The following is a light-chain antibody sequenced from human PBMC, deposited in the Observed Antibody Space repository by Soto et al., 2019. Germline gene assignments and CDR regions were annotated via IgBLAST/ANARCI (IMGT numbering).Light chain of an antibody. CDR1: SGSIASNY. V-gene: IGLV6-57*01. CDR3: QSYATTSVV. J-gene: IGLJ2*01. CDR2: GDD. Sequence: NFMLTQPHSVSESPGKTVTISCTRSSGSIASNYVQWYQKRPGSSPTTVIYGDDQRSSGVPDRFSGSIDSSSNSASLTISGLKTEDEADYYCQSYATTSVVFGGGTKLTVL.